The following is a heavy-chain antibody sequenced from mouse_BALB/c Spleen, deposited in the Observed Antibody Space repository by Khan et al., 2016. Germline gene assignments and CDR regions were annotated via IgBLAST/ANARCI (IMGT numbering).Heavy chain of an antibody. D-gene: IGHD1-1*01. CDR1: GYSITSDYA. CDR2: ISYIGST. J-gene: IGHJ3*01. CDR3: ARSPDGPSCFAY. Sequence: EVQLQESGPGLVKPSQSLSLTCTVTGYSITSDYAWNWIRQFPGNKLEWMGYISYIGSTSYNPSLKSRFSITRDTSKNQFFLQLNSMTTADTATYYGARSPDGPSCFAYWGQGSLVTVSA. V-gene: IGHV3-2*02.